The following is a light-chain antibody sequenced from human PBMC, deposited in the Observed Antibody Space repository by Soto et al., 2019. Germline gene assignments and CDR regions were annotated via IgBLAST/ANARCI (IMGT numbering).Light chain of an antibody. Sequence: QSVLTQPPSVSGAPGQRVTISCTGSSSNIGAGYDVHWYQQLPGAAPKLLIYGSTNRPSGVPDRFSGSKSGTSASLAITGLQAEDEADYSCQSYDSSLYVVFGGGTKLTVL. J-gene: IGLJ2*01. CDR1: SSNIGAGYD. V-gene: IGLV1-40*01. CDR2: GST. CDR3: QSYDSSLYVV.